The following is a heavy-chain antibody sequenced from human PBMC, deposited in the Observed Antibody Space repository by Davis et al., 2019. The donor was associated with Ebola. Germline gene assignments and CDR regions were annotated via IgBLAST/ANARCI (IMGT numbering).Heavy chain of an antibody. J-gene: IGHJ4*02. Sequence: GGSLRLSCAASGFTFSSYGMHWVRQAPGKGLEWVAVIWYDGSNKYYADSVKGRFTISRDNSKNTLYLQMNSLRAEDTAVYYCARDTFGSGWVGYFDYWGQGTLVTVSS. D-gene: IGHD6-19*01. CDR3: ARDTFGSGWVGYFDY. CDR1: GFTFSSYG. CDR2: IWYDGSNK. V-gene: IGHV3-33*01.